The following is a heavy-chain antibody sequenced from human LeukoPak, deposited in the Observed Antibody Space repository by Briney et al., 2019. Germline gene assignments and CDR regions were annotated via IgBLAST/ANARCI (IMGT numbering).Heavy chain of an antibody. CDR3: AKGTPLGYYYGSGSYYFVY. V-gene: IGHV3-23*01. Sequence: PGGSLRLSCAASGFTFSSYAMSWVRQAPGKGLEWVSAISGSGGSTYYADSVKGRFTISRDNSKNTLYLQMNSLRAEDTAVYYCAKGTPLGYYYGSGSYYFVYWGQGTLVTVSS. CDR1: GFTFSSYA. CDR2: ISGSGGST. D-gene: IGHD3-10*01. J-gene: IGHJ4*02.